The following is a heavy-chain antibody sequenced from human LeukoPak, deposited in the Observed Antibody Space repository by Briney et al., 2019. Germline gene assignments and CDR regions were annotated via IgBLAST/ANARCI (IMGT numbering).Heavy chain of an antibody. V-gene: IGHV3-30*18. Sequence: GRSLRLSCAASGFTFSSYGMHWVRQAPGKGLEWVAVISYDGSNKYYADSVKGRFTISRDNSKNTLYLQMNSLRAEDTAVYYCANGPGSSSFYYYYGMDVWGQGTTVTVSS. CDR2: ISYDGSNK. CDR1: GFTFSSYG. CDR3: ANGPGSSSFYYYYGMDV. J-gene: IGHJ6*02. D-gene: IGHD6-6*01.